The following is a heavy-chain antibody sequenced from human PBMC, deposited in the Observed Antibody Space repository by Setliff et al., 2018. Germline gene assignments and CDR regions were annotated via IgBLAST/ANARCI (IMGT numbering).Heavy chain of an antibody. CDR1: GFIFSAYV. CDR3: ARDPIGPYLSYQDVWGFES. J-gene: IGHJ4*02. D-gene: IGHD3-16*01. Sequence: GGSLRLSCAASGFIFSAYVMHWVRQAPGKGLEWVAVMSYDGKNTYYTDSVKGRFTISRDNSKSTLFLQMNSLRPEDTGIYYRARDPIGPYLSYQDVWGFESWGQGTPVTVSS. CDR2: MSYDGKNT. V-gene: IGHV3-30*04.